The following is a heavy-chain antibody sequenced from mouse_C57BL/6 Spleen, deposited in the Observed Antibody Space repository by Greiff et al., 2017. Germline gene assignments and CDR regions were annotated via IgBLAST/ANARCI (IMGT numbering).Heavy chain of an antibody. V-gene: IGHV5-17*01. CDR3: ASLYDYDQDYFDY. J-gene: IGHJ2*01. CDR2: ISSGSSTI. CDR1: GFTFSDYG. D-gene: IGHD2-4*01. Sequence: DVQLVESGGGLVKPGGSLKLSCAASGFTFSDYGMHWVRQAPEKGLEWVAYISSGSSTIYYADTVKGRFTISRDNAKNTLFLQMTSLRSEDTAMYYCASLYDYDQDYFDYWGQGTTLTVSS.